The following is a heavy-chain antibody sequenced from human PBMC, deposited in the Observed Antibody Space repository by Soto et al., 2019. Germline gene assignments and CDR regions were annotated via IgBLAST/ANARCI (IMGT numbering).Heavy chain of an antibody. D-gene: IGHD2-2*01. CDR1: GGTFSSYA. J-gene: IGHJ6*02. V-gene: IGHV1-69*01. Sequence: QVQLVQSGAEVKKPGSSVKVSCKASGGTFSSYAISWVRQAPGQGLEWMGGIIPIPVTANYAQKFQGRVTITADESTSTAYMELGSLRSEDTAVYYCARSQGSSTSLEIYYYYYYGMDVWGQGTTVTVSS. CDR2: IIPIPVTA. CDR3: ARSQGSSTSLEIYYYYYYGMDV.